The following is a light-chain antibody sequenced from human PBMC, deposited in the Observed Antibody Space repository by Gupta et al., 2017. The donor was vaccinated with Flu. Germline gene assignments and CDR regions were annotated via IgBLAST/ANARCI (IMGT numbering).Light chain of an antibody. Sequence: PASMSASVGDRVTITCRESQRVNNFLDWYQQKPGKAPKLVIYAASTAQGAVPSTFSGRGSARDFTLTIISLLPEDFATYFCRQRASTPPTFGRGTTLEIK. CDR1: QRVNNF. J-gene: IGKJ4*02. CDR3: RQRASTPPT. V-gene: IGKV1-39*01. CDR2: AAS.